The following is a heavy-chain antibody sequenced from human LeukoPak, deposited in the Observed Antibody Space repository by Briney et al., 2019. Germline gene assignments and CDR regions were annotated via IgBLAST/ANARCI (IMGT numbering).Heavy chain of an antibody. CDR3: ARDSMAVAGNDYYYYMDV. CDR1: GYTFTSYG. V-gene: IGHV1-18*01. Sequence: ASVKVSCKASGYTFTSYGISWVRQAPGQGLEWMGWISAYNGNTNYAQKLQGRVTMTTDTSTSTAYMELRSLRSDDTAVYYCARDSMAVAGNDYYYYMDVWGKGTTVTVSS. CDR2: ISAYNGNT. D-gene: IGHD6-19*01. J-gene: IGHJ6*03.